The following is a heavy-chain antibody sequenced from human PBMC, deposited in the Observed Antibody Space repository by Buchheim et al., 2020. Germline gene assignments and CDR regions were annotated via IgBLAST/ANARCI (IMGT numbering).Heavy chain of an antibody. CDR1: GFTFSSYG. J-gene: IGHJ4*02. CDR3: AKDGYYYGSGSYYNLRYFDY. V-gene: IGHV3-30*18. Sequence: QVQLVESGGGVVQPGRSLRLSCAASGFTFSSYGMHWVRQAPGKGLEWVAVISYDGSNKYYADSVKGRFTISRDNSKNTLYLQMNSLRAEDTAVYYCAKDGYYYGSGSYYNLRYFDYWGQGTL. CDR2: ISYDGSNK. D-gene: IGHD3-10*01.